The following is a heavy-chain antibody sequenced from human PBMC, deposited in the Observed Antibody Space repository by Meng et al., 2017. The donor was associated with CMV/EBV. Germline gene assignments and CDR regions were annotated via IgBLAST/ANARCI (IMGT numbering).Heavy chain of an antibody. CDR1: GGSFSGYY. V-gene: IGHV4-34*01. D-gene: IGHD4-11*01. J-gene: IGHJ5*02. CDR3: ARHYSNLKGGWFDP. CDR2: INHSGST. Sequence: SETLSLTCAVYGGSFSGYYWSWIRQPPGKGLEWIGEINHSGSTNYNPSLKSRVTISVDTSKNQFSLKLSSVTAADTAVYYCARHYSNLKGGWFDPWGQGTLVTVSS.